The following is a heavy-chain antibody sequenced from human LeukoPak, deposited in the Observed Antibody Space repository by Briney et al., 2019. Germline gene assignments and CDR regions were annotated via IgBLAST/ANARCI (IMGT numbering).Heavy chain of an antibody. CDR1: GFTFSSYA. D-gene: IGHD6-19*01. V-gene: IGHV3-30-3*01. Sequence: GRSLRLSCAASGFTFSSYAMHWVRQAPGKGLEWVAVISYDGSNKYYADSVKGRFTISRDNSKNTLYLQMNSLRAEDTAVYYCARDPFIAVNGLGYWGQGTLVTVSS. CDR3: ARDPFIAVNGLGY. CDR2: ISYDGSNK. J-gene: IGHJ4*02.